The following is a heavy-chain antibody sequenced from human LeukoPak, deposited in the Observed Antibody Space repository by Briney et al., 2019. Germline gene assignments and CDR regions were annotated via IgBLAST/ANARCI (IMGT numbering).Heavy chain of an antibody. Sequence: GGSLRLSCAASGFTFSSYAMSWVRQAPGKRLEWVSAISGSGGSTYYADSVKGRFTISRDNSKNTLYLQMNSLRAEDTAVYYCAKDQPYCTGGVCYTEDYWGQGTLVTVSS. V-gene: IGHV3-23*01. D-gene: IGHD2-8*02. CDR3: AKDQPYCTGGVCYTEDY. CDR1: GFTFSSYA. J-gene: IGHJ4*02. CDR2: ISGSGGST.